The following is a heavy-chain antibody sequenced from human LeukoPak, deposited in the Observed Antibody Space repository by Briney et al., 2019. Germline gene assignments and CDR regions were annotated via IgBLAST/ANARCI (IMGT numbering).Heavy chain of an antibody. CDR2: IYPGDSDT. CDR3: ARQGCSSTSCYFYYYGMDV. CDR1: GYSFTSYW. J-gene: IGHJ6*02. D-gene: IGHD2-2*01. V-gene: IGHV5-51*01. Sequence: GESLKISCKGSGYSFTSYWIGWVRQMPGKGLEWMGIIYPGDSDTRYSPSFQGQVTISADKSISTAYLRWSSLKASDTAMYYCARQGCSSTSCYFYYYGMDVWGQGATVTVSS.